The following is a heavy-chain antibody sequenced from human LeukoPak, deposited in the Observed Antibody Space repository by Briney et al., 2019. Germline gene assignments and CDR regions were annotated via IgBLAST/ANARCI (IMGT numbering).Heavy chain of an antibody. J-gene: IGHJ4*02. CDR1: GGSFSGYY. V-gene: IGHV4-34*01. CDR2: INHSGST. Sequence: SETLSLTCAVYGGSFSGYYWSWIRQPPGKGLEWIGEINHSGSTNYNPSLKSRVTISVDTSKNQFSLKLSSVTAADTAVYYCAMIAKLRYFDWLYTNWGQGTLVTVSS. D-gene: IGHD3-9*01. CDR3: AMIAKLRYFDWLYTN.